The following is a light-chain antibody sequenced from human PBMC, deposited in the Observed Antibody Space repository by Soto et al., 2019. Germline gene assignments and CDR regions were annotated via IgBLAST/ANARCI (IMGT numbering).Light chain of an antibody. Sequence: IVMTQSPDSLAVSLGERATINCKSSQSLLYTSNNKNYLAWFQQKPGQPPRLLIYWASTRESGVPDRFSGSGSGTDFTLTISSLQSDDFATYYCQQYNSYSWTFGQGTKVEIK. CDR3: QQYNSYSWT. CDR1: QSLLYTSNNKNY. J-gene: IGKJ1*01. CDR2: WAS. V-gene: IGKV4-1*01.